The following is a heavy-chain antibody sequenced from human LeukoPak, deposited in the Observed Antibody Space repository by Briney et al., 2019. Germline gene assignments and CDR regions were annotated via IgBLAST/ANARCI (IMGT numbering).Heavy chain of an antibody. Sequence: GRSLRLSCAASGFTFSSYAMHWVRQAPGKGLEWVAAISYDGSNKYYADSVKGRFTISRDNSKNTLYLQMNSLRAEDTAVYYCARGSLWCGELSEYNWFDPWGQGTLVTVSS. D-gene: IGHD3-10*01. CDR3: ARGSLWCGELSEYNWFDP. J-gene: IGHJ5*02. V-gene: IGHV3-30*04. CDR1: GFTFSSYA. CDR2: ISYDGSNK.